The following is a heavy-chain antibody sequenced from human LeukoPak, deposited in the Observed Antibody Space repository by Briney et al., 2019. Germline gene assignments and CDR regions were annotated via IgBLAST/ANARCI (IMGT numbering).Heavy chain of an antibody. CDR3: ARDLHHWWEQQPYNWFGP. Sequence: SVKVSCKASGGTFSSYAISWVRQAPGQGLEWMGRIIPILGIANYAQKFQGRATITADKSTSTAYMELSSLRSEDTAVYYCARDLHHWWEQQPYNWFGPWGQGTLVTVSS. CDR2: IIPILGIA. CDR1: GGTFSSYA. J-gene: IGHJ5*02. V-gene: IGHV1-69*04. D-gene: IGHD1-26*01.